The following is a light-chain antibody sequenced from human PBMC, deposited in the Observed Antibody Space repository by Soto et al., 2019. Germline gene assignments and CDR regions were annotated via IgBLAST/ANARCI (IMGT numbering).Light chain of an antibody. CDR2: SNS. Sequence: QSVLTQPPSASGTPGQRVTISCSGSSSNIGSNTVNWYQQLPGTAPKLLVYSNSQRPSGVPDRFSGSKSGTSASLAISGLQSEDEASYYCAAWDDSLNGYVFGTGTRSPS. CDR1: SSNIGSNT. CDR3: AAWDDSLNGYV. J-gene: IGLJ1*01. V-gene: IGLV1-44*01.